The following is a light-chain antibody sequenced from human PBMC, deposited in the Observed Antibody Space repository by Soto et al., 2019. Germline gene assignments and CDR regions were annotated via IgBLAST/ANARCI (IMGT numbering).Light chain of an antibody. CDR2: DAS. V-gene: IGKV3-11*01. Sequence: EIVLTQSPATLSLSPGKRATLSCRASQSVSSYLAWYQQKPGQAPRLLIYDASNRATCIPARFSGLGSGTDLTLTISSLEPEDFAVYYCQQRSNWLLTFGGGTKVEIK. J-gene: IGKJ4*01. CDR3: QQRSNWLLT. CDR1: QSVSSY.